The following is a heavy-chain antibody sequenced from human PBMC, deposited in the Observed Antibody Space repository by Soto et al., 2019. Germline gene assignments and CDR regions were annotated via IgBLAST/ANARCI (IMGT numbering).Heavy chain of an antibody. Sequence: GGSLRLSCAASGFTFDDYAMHWVRQAPGKGLEWVSGISWNSGSIGYADSVKGRFTISRDNAKNSLYLQMNSLRAEDTALYYCAKGPLRMVYATGFDYWGQGTLVTVSS. J-gene: IGHJ4*02. V-gene: IGHV3-9*01. CDR1: GFTFDDYA. CDR3: AKGPLRMVYATGFDY. D-gene: IGHD2-8*01. CDR2: ISWNSGSI.